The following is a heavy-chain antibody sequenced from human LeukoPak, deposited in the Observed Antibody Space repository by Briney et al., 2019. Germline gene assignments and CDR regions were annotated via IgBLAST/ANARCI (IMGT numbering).Heavy chain of an antibody. Sequence: ASVKVSCKASGYTFTGYYMHWVRQAPGQGLEWMGWINPNSGGTDYAQKFQGRVTMTRDTSISTAYMELSRLRSDDTAVYYCASGGSNDSSGYYYASAEYFQHWGQGTLVTVSS. D-gene: IGHD3-22*01. CDR1: GYTFTGYY. CDR2: INPNSGGT. J-gene: IGHJ1*01. V-gene: IGHV1-2*02. CDR3: ASGGSNDSSGYYYASAEYFQH.